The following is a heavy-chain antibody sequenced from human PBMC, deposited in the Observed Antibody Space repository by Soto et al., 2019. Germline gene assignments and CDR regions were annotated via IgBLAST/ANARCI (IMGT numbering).Heavy chain of an antibody. Sequence: GGSLSLSCAAAGFTFSSYAISWVRQAPGKGLEWVSAISGSGGSTYYADSVKGRFTISRDNSKNTLYLQMNSLRAEDTSVYYCAKRVQLLAPSGYYVDYWGQGTLVTVPQ. V-gene: IGHV3-23*01. CDR2: ISGSGGST. D-gene: IGHD6-19*01. J-gene: IGHJ4*02. CDR1: GFTFSSYA. CDR3: AKRVQLLAPSGYYVDY.